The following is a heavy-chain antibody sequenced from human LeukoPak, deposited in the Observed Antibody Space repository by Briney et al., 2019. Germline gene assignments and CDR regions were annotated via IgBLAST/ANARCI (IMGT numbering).Heavy chain of an antibody. J-gene: IGHJ6*03. Sequence: PGGSLRLSCAASGFIFTNYAMSWVRQAPEKGLEWISAISVDGDYIYYADSVKGRFTVSRDNSISTLYLQMNSLKTEDTAVYYCTTASQIVVVPAAIHGADYYYMDVWGKGTTVTVSS. CDR3: TTASQIVVVPAAIHGADYYYMDV. CDR2: ISVDGDYI. V-gene: IGHV3-23*01. D-gene: IGHD2-2*01. CDR1: GFIFTNYA.